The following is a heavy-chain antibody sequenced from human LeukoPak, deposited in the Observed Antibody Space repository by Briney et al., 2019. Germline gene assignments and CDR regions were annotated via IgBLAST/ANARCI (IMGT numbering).Heavy chain of an antibody. D-gene: IGHD4-23*01. Sequence: GASVKVSCKASGYTFTGYYMHWVRQAPGQGLEWMGWINPNSGGTNYAQKFQGRVTMTRDASITTAYMELSRLSSEDTAVYYCARHPGKVTNDWYFDLWGRGTLVTVSS. J-gene: IGHJ2*01. CDR2: INPNSGGT. CDR3: ARHPGKVTNDWYFDL. CDR1: GYTFTGYY. V-gene: IGHV1-2*02.